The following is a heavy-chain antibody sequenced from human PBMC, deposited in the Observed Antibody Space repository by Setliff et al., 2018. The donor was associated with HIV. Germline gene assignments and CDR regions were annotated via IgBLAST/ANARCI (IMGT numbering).Heavy chain of an antibody. CDR1: GFTFTNAW. J-gene: IGHJ4*02. Sequence: PGGSLRLSCAASGFTFTNAWMSWVRQAPGKGLEWVGRIKSKTDGETEDYAAPVKGRFTISRDDSKGTVYLQMNSLRVEDTGLYYCTTDEVTMVRGILHFFNYWGQGALVTVSS. V-gene: IGHV3-15*01. D-gene: IGHD3-10*01. CDR3: TTDEVTMVRGILHFFNY. CDR2: IKSKTDGETE.